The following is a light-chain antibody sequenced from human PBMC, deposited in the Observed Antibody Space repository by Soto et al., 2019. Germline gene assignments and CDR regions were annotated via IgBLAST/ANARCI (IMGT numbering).Light chain of an antibody. CDR1: QSISSW. CDR3: QQYNSYWGT. CDR2: DAS. V-gene: IGKV1-5*01. Sequence: DIQMTQSPSTLSASVGDRVTITCRASQSISSWLAWYQQKPGKAPKLLIYDASSLESGVPSRFSGSGSGTEFTLTISSLQPDDFATYYCQQYNSYWGTFSQGTKVEIK. J-gene: IGKJ1*01.